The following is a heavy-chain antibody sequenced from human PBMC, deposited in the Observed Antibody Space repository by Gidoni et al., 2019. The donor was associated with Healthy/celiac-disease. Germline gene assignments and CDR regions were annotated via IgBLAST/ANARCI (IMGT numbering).Heavy chain of an antibody. J-gene: IGHJ2*01. CDR2: ISAYNGNT. CDR3: ARKGIAVADPDWYFDL. D-gene: IGHD6-19*01. Sequence: QVQLVPSGPEVKKPGASVKVSCQASGSPFTSYGISWVRQAPGQGLEWMGWISAYNGNTNYAQKLQGRVTMTTDTSTSTAYMELRSLRSDDTAVYYCARKGIAVADPDWYFDLWGRGTLVTVSS. V-gene: IGHV1-18*01. CDR1: GSPFTSYG.